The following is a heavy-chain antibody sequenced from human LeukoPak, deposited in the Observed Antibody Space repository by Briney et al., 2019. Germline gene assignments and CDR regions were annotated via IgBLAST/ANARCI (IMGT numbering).Heavy chain of an antibody. CDR1: GFTFSSYA. D-gene: IGHD3-22*01. CDR3: AKEINYYDSSGSDAFDI. V-gene: IGHV3-23*01. J-gene: IGHJ3*02. Sequence: GGSLRLSCAASGFTFSSYAMSWVRQAPGKGLEWVSAISGSGGSTYYADSVKGRFTISRDNSKNTLYLQMTSLRAEDTAVYYCAKEINYYDSSGSDAFDIWGQGTMVTVSS. CDR2: ISGSGGST.